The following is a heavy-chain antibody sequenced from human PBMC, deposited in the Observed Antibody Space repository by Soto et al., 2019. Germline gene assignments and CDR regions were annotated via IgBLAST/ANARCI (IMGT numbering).Heavy chain of an antibody. CDR1: GGSISSGGYS. Sequence: SETLSLTCAVSGGSISSGGYSWSWIRQPPGKGLEWIGYIYHSGSTYYNPSLKSRVTISVDRSKNQFSLKLSSVTAADTAVYYCARALTSDFWSGYGLNWFDPWGQGTLVTVSS. J-gene: IGHJ5*02. D-gene: IGHD3-3*01. CDR3: ARALTSDFWSGYGLNWFDP. CDR2: IYHSGST. V-gene: IGHV4-30-2*01.